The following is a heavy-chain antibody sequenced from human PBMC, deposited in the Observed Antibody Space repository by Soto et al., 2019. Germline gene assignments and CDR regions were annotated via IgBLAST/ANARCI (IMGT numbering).Heavy chain of an antibody. CDR1: GFIFSRYA. V-gene: IGHV3-30-3*01. J-gene: IGHJ4*02. D-gene: IGHD3-10*01. CDR2: MSFEGSNI. Sequence: PXGSLRLSCAASGFIFSRYAMHWVRQAPGKGLEWVALMSFEGSNIRYADSVKGRFTISRDNSKNTLFLQMNSLRTDDTALYFCARDSYYDDSDYYPPFYDWGQGTLVTVSS. CDR3: ARDSYYDDSDYYPPFYD.